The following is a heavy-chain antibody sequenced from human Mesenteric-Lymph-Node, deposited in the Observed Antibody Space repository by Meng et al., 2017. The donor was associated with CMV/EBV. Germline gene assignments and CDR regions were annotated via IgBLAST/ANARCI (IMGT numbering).Heavy chain of an antibody. Sequence: GESLKISCVASEFTFSSYGMHWVRPAPGKGLEWVTFIQFDASNEYYVDSVKGRFTISRDNSKNTRYLQMNNLAAEDTAVYYCAKDRYPFGPTPKNYVDYWGQGTLVTVSS. D-gene: IGHD4-23*01. CDR1: EFTFSSYG. J-gene: IGHJ4*02. CDR2: IQFDASNE. CDR3: AKDRYPFGPTPKNYVDY. V-gene: IGHV3-30*02.